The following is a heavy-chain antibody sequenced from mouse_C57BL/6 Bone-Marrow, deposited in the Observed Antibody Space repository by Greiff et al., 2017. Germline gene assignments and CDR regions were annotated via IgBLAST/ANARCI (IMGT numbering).Heavy chain of an antibody. Sequence: EVQLVESGGDLVKPGGSLKLSCAASGFTFSSYGLSWVRQTPDKRLEWVATISSGGSYTYYPDSVKGRFTISRDNAKNTLYLQMGRLKYEDTAMYYCARHDGFYYYAMDYWGQGTSVTVSS. CDR3: ARHDGFYYYAMDY. D-gene: IGHD2-3*01. J-gene: IGHJ4*01. CDR1: GFTFSSYG. V-gene: IGHV5-6*01. CDR2: ISSGGSYT.